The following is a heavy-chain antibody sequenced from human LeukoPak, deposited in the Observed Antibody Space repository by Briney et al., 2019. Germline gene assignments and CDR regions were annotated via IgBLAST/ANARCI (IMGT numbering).Heavy chain of an antibody. CDR2: IKQDGSEK. CDR3: ARDTLWFGEFNFDY. CDR1: GFSYSTYC. V-gene: IGHV3-7*01. D-gene: IGHD3-10*01. Sequence: GGSQRLSCAASGFSYSTYCMAWARQAPGKAVEWVANIKQDGSEKYYVDSVKGRFTISRDNAKNSLYLQMNSLRAEDTAVYYCARDTLWFGEFNFDYWGQRTLVTVSS. J-gene: IGHJ4*02.